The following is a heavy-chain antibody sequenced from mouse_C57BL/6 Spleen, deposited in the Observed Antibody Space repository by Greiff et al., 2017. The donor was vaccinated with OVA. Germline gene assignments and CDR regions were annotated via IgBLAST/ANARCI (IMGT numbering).Heavy chain of an antibody. CDR2: IDPETGGT. V-gene: IGHV1-15*01. Sequence: QVQLQQSGAELVRPGASVTLSCKASGYTFTDYEMHWVKRTPVHGLEWIGAIDPETGGTAYNQKFKGKAILTADKSSSTAYMELRSLTSEDSAVYYCTSPAAMDYWGQGTSVTVSS. J-gene: IGHJ4*01. CDR1: GYTFTDYE. CDR3: TSPAAMDY.